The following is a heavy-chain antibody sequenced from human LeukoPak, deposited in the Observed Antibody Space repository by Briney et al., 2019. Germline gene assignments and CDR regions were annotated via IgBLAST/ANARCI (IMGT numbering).Heavy chain of an antibody. CDR2: ISGSGGST. D-gene: IGHD1-14*01. Sequence: QPGGSLRLSCAASGFTFSSYAMSWVRQAPGKGLEWVSAISGSGGSTYYADSVKGRFTISRDNSKNTRYLQINSLRAEDTAVYYSASRLGRGYYYYYGMDVWAKGPRSPSP. CDR3: ASRLGRGYYYYYGMDV. J-gene: IGHJ6*02. CDR1: GFTFSSYA. V-gene: IGHV3-23*01.